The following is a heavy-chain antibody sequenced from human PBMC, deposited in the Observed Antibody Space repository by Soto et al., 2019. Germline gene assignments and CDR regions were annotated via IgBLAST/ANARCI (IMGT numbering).Heavy chain of an antibody. Sequence: QVQLVQSGAEVKKPGSSVKVSCKASGGTFSSYAISWVRQAPGQGLEWMGGIIPIFGTANYAQQFQGRVTITADESKSTAYMELSSMRSEDTAVYYCARGGYDILTGYYSYYYYGMDVWGQGTTVTVSS. CDR3: ARGGYDILTGYYSYYYYGMDV. CDR2: IIPIFGTA. CDR1: GGTFSSYA. D-gene: IGHD3-9*01. J-gene: IGHJ6*02. V-gene: IGHV1-69*01.